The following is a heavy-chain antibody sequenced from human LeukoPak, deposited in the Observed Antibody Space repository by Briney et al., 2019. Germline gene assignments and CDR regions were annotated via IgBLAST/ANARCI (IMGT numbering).Heavy chain of an antibody. CDR2: ISWNSGNI. J-gene: IGHJ2*01. V-gene: IGHV3-9*01. CDR3: AKGGAAAHNYWYFDL. D-gene: IGHD6-13*01. Sequence: GRSLRLSCSASGFTFDDYAMHWVRQAPGKGLEWVSGISWNSGNITYGDSVKGRFTISRDNAKNSLYLQMNSLRTEDTALYYCAKGGAAAHNYWYFDLWGRGTLVTVSS. CDR1: GFTFDDYA.